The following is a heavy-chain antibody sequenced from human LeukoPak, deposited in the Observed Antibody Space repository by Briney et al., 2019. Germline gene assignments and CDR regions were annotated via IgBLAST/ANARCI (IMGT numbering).Heavy chain of an antibody. V-gene: IGHV1-69*01. Sequence: SVKVSCKASGGTFRSYAISWVRQAPGQGLEWMGGIIPIFGTAKYTQKFQGRVTITADESTSTAYMELSSLRSEDTAVYYCARNPPCGGDCWGQGTLVTVSS. CDR2: IIPIFGTA. CDR1: GGTFRSYA. CDR3: ARNPPCGGDC. J-gene: IGHJ4*02. D-gene: IGHD2-21*01.